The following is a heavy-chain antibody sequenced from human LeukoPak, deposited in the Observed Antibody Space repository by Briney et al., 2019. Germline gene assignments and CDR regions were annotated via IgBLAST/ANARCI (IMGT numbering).Heavy chain of an antibody. D-gene: IGHD2-15*01. Sequence: SETLSLTCTVSVGSVSSGSSYWSWIRQPAGKGLECIGRIYTSGITDYNPSLKGRVTISLYTSKNQLPLRLTPVTAADTAVYYCERVYCTGSNCHHFDYWGPGNLVPVSS. V-gene: IGHV4-61*02. J-gene: IGHJ4*02. CDR3: ERVYCTGSNCHHFDY. CDR2: IYTSGIT. CDR1: VGSVSSGSSY.